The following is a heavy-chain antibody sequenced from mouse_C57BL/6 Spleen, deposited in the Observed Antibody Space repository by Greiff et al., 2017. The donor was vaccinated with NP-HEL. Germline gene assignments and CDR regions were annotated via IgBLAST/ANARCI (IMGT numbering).Heavy chain of an antibody. D-gene: IGHD2-2*01. J-gene: IGHJ4*01. V-gene: IGHV1-82*01. CDR2: IYPGDGDT. CDR1: GYAFSSSW. Sequence: VQLQQSGPELVKPGASVKISCKASGYAFSSSWMNWVKQRPGKGLEWIGRIYPGDGDTNYNGKFKGKATLTADKSSSTAYMQLSSLTSEDSAVYFGARSEVGYDGYYYAMDYWGQGTSVTVSS. CDR3: ARSEVGYDGYYYAMDY.